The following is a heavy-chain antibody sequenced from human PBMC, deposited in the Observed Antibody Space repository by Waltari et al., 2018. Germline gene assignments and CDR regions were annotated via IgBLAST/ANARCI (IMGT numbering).Heavy chain of an antibody. CDR3: ARDYCDRTNCHGMDV. J-gene: IGHJ6*02. Sequence: QVQLVEAGGGVVKPGRSLSLSCPASELPFSFSAMHWVRQAPGKGLEWVAVISYNERNIYYVDSVKGRFIISRDNSRKMLYLQMNSLRTEDTAVYYCARDYCDRTNCHGMDVWGQGTTVTVSS. CDR2: ISYNERNI. CDR1: ELPFSFSA. D-gene: IGHD3-22*01. V-gene: IGHV3-30*04.